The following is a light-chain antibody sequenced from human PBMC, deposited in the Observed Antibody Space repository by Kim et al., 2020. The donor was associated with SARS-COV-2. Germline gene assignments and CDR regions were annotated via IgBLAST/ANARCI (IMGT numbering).Light chain of an antibody. V-gene: IGLV3-21*04. CDR3: QVWDSSSDHPV. CDR1: NIGSKS. Sequence: APGKAARFTCGGNNIGSKSVHRYQQKPGQAPVLVIYYASDRPSGIPERFSGSNSGNTATLTISRVEAGDEADYYCQVWDSSSDHPVFGTGTKVTVL. CDR2: YAS. J-gene: IGLJ1*01.